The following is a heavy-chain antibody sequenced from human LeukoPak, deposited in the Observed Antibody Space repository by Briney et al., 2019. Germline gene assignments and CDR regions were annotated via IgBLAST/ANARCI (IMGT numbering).Heavy chain of an antibody. CDR1: GGSISSGSYS. D-gene: IGHD2-15*01. J-gene: IGHJ1*01. Sequence: SQTLSLTCTVSGGSISSGSYSWSWIRQPPGKGLEWIGYIYYSGSTYYNPSLKSRVTISVDTSKNQFSLKLSSVTAADTAVYYCARSYCSSGSCYSYFQHWGQGTLVTVSS. CDR3: ARSYCSSGSCYSYFQH. V-gene: IGHV4-30-4*07. CDR2: IYYSGST.